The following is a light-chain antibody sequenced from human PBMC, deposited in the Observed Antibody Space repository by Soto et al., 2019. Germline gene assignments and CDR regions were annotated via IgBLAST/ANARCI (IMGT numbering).Light chain of an antibody. CDR3: QQYGSSPRT. CDR2: DAS. Sequence: IHMTQSPSTLSASVWDGVTITCRASQRISTWLAWYQQKPGKAPKLLISDASSLETGVPSRFSGSGSGTEFTLTISSLQPDDFATYYCQQYGSSPRTFGQGTRWIS. V-gene: IGKV1-5*01. CDR1: QRISTW. J-gene: IGKJ1*01.